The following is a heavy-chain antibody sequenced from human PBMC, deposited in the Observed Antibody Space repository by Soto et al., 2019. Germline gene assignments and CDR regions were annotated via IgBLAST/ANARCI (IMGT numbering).Heavy chain of an antibody. CDR1: GGSVSSGSYY. V-gene: IGHV4-61*01. Sequence: SETLSLTCTVSGGSVSSGSYYWSWIRQPPGKGLEWIGYIYYSGSTNYNPSLKSRVTISVDTSKNQFSLKLSSVTAADTAVYYCARVVLLGSIQPRYYYYYGMDVWGQGTTVTVSS. D-gene: IGHD6-13*01. J-gene: IGHJ6*02. CDR2: IYYSGST. CDR3: ARVVLLGSIQPRYYYYYGMDV.